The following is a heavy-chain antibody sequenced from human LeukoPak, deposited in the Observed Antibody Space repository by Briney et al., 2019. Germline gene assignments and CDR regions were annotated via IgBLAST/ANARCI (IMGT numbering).Heavy chain of an antibody. CDR1: GFPFDYAW. J-gene: IGHJ4*02. Sequence: GGSLRLSCAASGFPFDYAWMHWVRQAPGKGLERVSSISSSSSYIYYADSVKGRFTISRDNAKNSLYLQMNSLRAEDTAVYYCASDPYYFDYWGQGTLVTVSS. CDR2: ISSSSSYI. V-gene: IGHV3-21*01. CDR3: ASDPYYFDY.